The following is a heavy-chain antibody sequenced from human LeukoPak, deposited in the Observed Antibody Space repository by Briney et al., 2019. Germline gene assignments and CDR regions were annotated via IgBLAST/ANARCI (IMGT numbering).Heavy chain of an antibody. Sequence: SGPALVKPTQTLTLTCTSSGFSLTTSAMCVSWIRQPPGKALEWLARIDWDDDKYYNTSLKTRLTISKDTSKNQVVLTMTNMDPVDTATYYCARMYSSGWYYFDYWGQGTLVTVSS. CDR2: IDWDDDK. CDR3: ARMYSSGWYYFDY. D-gene: IGHD6-19*01. J-gene: IGHJ4*02. V-gene: IGHV2-70*11. CDR1: GFSLTTSAMC.